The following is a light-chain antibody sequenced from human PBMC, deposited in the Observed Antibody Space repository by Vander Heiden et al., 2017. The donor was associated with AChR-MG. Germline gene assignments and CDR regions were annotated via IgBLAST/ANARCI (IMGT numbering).Light chain of an antibody. CDR3: QQYDNLSLT. Sequence: DIDMTRSPSSLSASVGDRVTLTCQASQDINNCLNWYQQKPGKAPKLLIYDASNLETGVPSRFSGSGSGTDYTFTISSLQPEDIATYYCQQYDNLSLTFGGGTKVEIK. CDR1: QDINNC. J-gene: IGKJ4*01. CDR2: DAS. V-gene: IGKV1-33*01.